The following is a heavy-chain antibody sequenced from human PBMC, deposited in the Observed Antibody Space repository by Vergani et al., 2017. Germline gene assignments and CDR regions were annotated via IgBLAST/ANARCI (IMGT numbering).Heavy chain of an antibody. CDR2: IIPIFGTA. V-gene: IGHV1-69*12. CDR1: GGTFSSYA. J-gene: IGHJ5*02. Sequence: QVQLVQSGAEVKKPGSSVKVSCKASGGTFSSYAISWVRQAPGQGLEWMGGIIPIFGTANYAQKFQGRVTITADESTITAYMEVSSLSSEDTAVYYCARVPAEDNWFDPWGQGTLVTVSS. CDR3: ARVPAEDNWFDP.